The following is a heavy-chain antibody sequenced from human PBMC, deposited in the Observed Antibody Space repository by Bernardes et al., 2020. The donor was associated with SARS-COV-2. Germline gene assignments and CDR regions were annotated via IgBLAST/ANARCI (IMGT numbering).Heavy chain of an antibody. CDR2: LNEDGRLP. V-gene: IGHV3-74*01. J-gene: IGHJ1*01. Sequence: GGSLRLSCVGSGFTFRNYWMHWVRQDPAKGLVWVSRLNEDGRLPNYADSVKGRFTVSRDNTKNTLYLHMNNLRAEDTALYYCARGLWGVEVFCGQGTLVTVS. CDR3: ARGLWGVEVF. CDR1: GFTFRNYW. D-gene: IGHD3-16*01.